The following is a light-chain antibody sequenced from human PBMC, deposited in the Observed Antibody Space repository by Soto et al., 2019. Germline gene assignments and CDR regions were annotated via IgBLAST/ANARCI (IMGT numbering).Light chain of an antibody. CDR3: QQYDNLPIT. J-gene: IGKJ5*01. Sequence: DIQMTQSPSSLSASVGDRFTITCQASHDISNYLNWYHQKPVKAPNLLICDGSNLETGVPSRFSGSGSGKDFTFTISSLQPEDIATYYCQQYDNLPITFGQGTRLEIK. CDR2: DGS. V-gene: IGKV1-33*01. CDR1: HDISNY.